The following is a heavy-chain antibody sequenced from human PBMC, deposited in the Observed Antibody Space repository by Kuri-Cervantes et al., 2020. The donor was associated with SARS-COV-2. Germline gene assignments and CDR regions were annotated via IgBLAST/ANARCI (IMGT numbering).Heavy chain of an antibody. J-gene: IGHJ5*02. D-gene: IGHD6-13*01. CDR2: IYYSGST. Sequence: SETLSLTCTVSGYSISSGYYWGWIRQPPGKGLEWIGSIYYSGSTNYNPSLKSRVTISVDTSKNQFSLKLSSVTAADTAVYYCARAGYSSSWNRGWFDPWGQGTLVTVSS. CDR1: GYSISSGYY. V-gene: IGHV4-38-2*02. CDR3: ARAGYSSSWNRGWFDP.